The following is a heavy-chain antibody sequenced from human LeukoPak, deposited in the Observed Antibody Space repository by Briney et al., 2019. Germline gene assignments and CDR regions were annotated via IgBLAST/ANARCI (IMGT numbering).Heavy chain of an antibody. D-gene: IGHD3-3*01. CDR2: IGGDGGST. J-gene: IGHJ4*02. CDR3: VRDQFFSFDY. Sequence: GGSLRLSCAASGFTFVKFVMNWVRQAPGKGLEWVSTIGGDGGSTFYADSVKGRFTISRDNSKNTLYLQMNSLRAEDTAVYYCVRDQFFSFDYWGQGTLVTVSS. CDR1: GFTFVKFV. V-gene: IGHV3-23*01.